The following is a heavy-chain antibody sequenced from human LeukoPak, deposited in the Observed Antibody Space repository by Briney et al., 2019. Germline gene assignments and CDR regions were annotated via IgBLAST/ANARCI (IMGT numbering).Heavy chain of an antibody. D-gene: IGHD2-15*01. CDR1: GFTFSSHS. CDR3: ARWGYCSGGNCYIDY. J-gene: IGHJ4*02. Sequence: GGSLRLSCAVSGFTFSSHSFNWVRQAPGKGLEWVSSISGSSSYICYADSLKGRFTISRDDAKNSLFLQMNSLRAEDTAVYYCARWGYCSGGNCYIDYWGQGTLATVSS. V-gene: IGHV3-21*01. CDR2: ISGSSSYI.